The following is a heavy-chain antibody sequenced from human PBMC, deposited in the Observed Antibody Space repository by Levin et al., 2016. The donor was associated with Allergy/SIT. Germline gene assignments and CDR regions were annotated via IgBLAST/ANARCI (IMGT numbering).Heavy chain of an antibody. J-gene: IGHJ4*02. V-gene: IGHV3-23*01. CDR2: ISGSGGST. CDR3: AKDPWIQLWYYFDY. CDR1: GFTFSSYA. Sequence: GGSLRLSCAASGFTFSSYAMSWVRQAPGKGLEWVSAISGSGGSTYYADSVKGRFTISRDNSKNTLYLQMNSLRAEDTAVYYCAKDPWIQLWYYFDYWGQGNPGHRLL. D-gene: IGHD5-18*01.